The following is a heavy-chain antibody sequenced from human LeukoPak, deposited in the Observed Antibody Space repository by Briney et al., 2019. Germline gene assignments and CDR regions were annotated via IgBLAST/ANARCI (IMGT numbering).Heavy chain of an antibody. Sequence: PSETLSLTCAVYGGSFSGYYWSWIRQPPGKGLEWIGEINHSGSTNYNPSLKSRVTISVDTSKNQFSLKPSSVTAADTAVYYCARVGDSSSFSYWGQGTLVTVSS. CDR2: INHSGST. D-gene: IGHD6-13*01. CDR1: GGSFSGYY. CDR3: ARVGDSSSFSY. V-gene: IGHV4-34*01. J-gene: IGHJ4*02.